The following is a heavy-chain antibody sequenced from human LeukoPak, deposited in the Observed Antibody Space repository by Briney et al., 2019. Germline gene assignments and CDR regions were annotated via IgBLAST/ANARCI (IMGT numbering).Heavy chain of an antibody. V-gene: IGHV3-66*01. CDR1: GFSVSSNY. J-gene: IGHJ4*02. Sequence: PGGSLRLSCAASGFSVSSNYMSWVRQAPGKGLEWVSTIYSGESAYYADSVKGRFTISRDNSKNALVLQMNSLTAADTAVYYCARDGGSGYCSSSNCCEGFDYWGQGTLVTVSS. CDR3: ARDGGSGYCSSSNCCEGFDY. D-gene: IGHD2-2*01. CDR2: IYSGESA.